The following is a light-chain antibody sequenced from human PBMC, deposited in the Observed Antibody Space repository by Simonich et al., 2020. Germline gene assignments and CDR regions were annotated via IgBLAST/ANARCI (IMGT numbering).Light chain of an antibody. V-gene: IGLV1-44*01. CDR3: AAWDDSLNGPV. CDR2: RHK. CDR1: SSNIGSNT. Sequence: QSVLTQPPSASGTPGQRVTISCSGSSSNIGSNTVNWYQQPPGTAPKLLIYRHKQRPSGVPDRCSGSKSGTSASLSISGLQSEDEADYYCAAWDDSLNGPVFGGGTKLTVL. J-gene: IGLJ3*02.